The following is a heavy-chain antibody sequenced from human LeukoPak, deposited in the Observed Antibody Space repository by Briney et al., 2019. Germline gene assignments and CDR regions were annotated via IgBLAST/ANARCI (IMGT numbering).Heavy chain of an antibody. V-gene: IGHV1-18*01. J-gene: IGHJ4*02. CDR3: ARPYKGSVGDY. CDR2: ISAYNGLT. D-gene: IGHD1-26*01. CDR1: GYPFTSYG. Sequence: ASVKVSCKASGYPFTSYGISWVRQAPGQGLEWMGWISAYNGLTNYAHMLQGRVTMTTDTSTTTAYMELRNLRSDDTAIYYCARPYKGSVGDYWGQGTLDTLSS.